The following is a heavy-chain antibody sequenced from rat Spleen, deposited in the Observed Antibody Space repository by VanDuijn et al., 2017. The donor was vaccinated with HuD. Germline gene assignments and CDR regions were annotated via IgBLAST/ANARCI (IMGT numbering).Heavy chain of an antibody. CDR3: ARQNWPYYFDY. V-gene: IGHV5-31*01. CDR1: GFTFNNYW. D-gene: IGHD5-1*01. CDR2: ITNTGGTT. J-gene: IGHJ2*01. Sequence: EVQLVESGGGLVQPGRSLKLSCVASGFTFNNYWMTWIRQAPGKGLEWVASITNTGGTTYYGDSVKGRFIISRDNGKSTLYLQMNSLRSEDTATYYCARQNWPYYFDYWGQGVMVTVSS.